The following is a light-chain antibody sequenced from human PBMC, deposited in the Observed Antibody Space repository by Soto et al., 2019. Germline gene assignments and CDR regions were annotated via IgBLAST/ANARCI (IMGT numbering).Light chain of an antibody. J-gene: IGKJ1*01. CDR3: QQTYSTPPT. Sequence: IQMNQSPAILSXSVGDSVYITCRASQSILGWMALYQQKQGKAPKLXLYAASSLQRGAPSSFSGSGSVTDFTLTISSRQPEDFATYYCQQTYSTPPTFGQGTKVDIK. CDR2: AAS. CDR1: QSILGW. V-gene: IGKV1-39*01.